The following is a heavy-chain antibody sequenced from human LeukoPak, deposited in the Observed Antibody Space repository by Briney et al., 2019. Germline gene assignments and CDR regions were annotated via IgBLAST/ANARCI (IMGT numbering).Heavy chain of an antibody. CDR2: INSDGGTT. Sequence: GGSLRLTCGASGFTFGTYWMHWVRQAPGKGLVWVSGINSDGGTTTYADSVKGRFTISRDNSQNTVSLQVNNLRTEDTALYYCAKTSLSDASGHYYYMDVWGKGTTVTVSS. V-gene: IGHV3-74*01. CDR3: AKTSLSDASGHYYYMDV. CDR1: GFTFGTYW. J-gene: IGHJ6*03. D-gene: IGHD3-3*01.